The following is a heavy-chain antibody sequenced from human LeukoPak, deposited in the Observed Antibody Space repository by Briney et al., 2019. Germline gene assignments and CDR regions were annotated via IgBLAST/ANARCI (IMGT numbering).Heavy chain of an antibody. D-gene: IGHD4/OR15-4a*01. Sequence: SQTLSLTCTVSGGSISSGDYYWSWIRQPPGKGLEWIGHIYYSGSTYYNPSLKSRVTISVDTSKNQFSLKLSSVTAADTAVYYCASVIADYAGEWFDPWGQGTLVTVSS. CDR3: ASVIADYAGEWFDP. CDR2: IYYSGST. V-gene: IGHV4-30-4*01. CDR1: GGSISSGDYY. J-gene: IGHJ5*02.